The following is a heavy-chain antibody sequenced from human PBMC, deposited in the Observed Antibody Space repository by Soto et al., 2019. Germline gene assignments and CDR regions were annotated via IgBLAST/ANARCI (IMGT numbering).Heavy chain of an antibody. Sequence: GASVKVSCKASGYTFTSYYMHWVRQAPGQGLEWMGIINPSGGSTSYAQKFQGRVTMTRDTSTSTVYMELSSLRSEDTAVYYCATDDQIFGVVPKGYYGMDVWGQGTTVTVSS. J-gene: IGHJ6*02. CDR1: GYTFTSYY. D-gene: IGHD3-3*01. V-gene: IGHV1-46*01. CDR2: INPSGGST. CDR3: ATDDQIFGVVPKGYYGMDV.